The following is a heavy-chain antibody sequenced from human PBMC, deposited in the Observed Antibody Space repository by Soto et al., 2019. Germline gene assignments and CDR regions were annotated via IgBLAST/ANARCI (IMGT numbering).Heavy chain of an antibody. Sequence: ASVKVSCKASEYSFTGHYLHWVRQAPVQGLEWMGWIDPKSGDTKYAPKFRDRVTMTSDTSINTAYMDLINLRYDDTAVYYCARDYGKSGYDHFDPWGQGTQVTVSS. CDR1: EYSFTGHY. D-gene: IGHD3-3*01. J-gene: IGHJ5*02. CDR3: ARDYGKSGYDHFDP. V-gene: IGHV1-2*02. CDR2: IDPKSGDT.